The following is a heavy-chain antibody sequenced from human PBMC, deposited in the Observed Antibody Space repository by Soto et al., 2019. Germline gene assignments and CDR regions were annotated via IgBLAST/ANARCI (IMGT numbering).Heavy chain of an antibody. Sequence: SGPTLMNHKQSLTLTFSFSGFSLTTTEVAVGWIRQPPGKALEWLALIYWDDDKRYSPSLKSRLTITKDTSKNQVVLTMTNMDPVDTATYYCAHVYGGYDNFDYWGQGTLVTVSS. CDR3: AHVYGGYDNFDY. CDR2: IYWDDDK. J-gene: IGHJ4*02. V-gene: IGHV2-5*02. CDR1: GFSLTTTEVA. D-gene: IGHD5-12*01.